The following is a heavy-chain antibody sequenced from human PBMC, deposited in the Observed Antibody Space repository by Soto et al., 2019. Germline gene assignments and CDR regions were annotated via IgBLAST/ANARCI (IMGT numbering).Heavy chain of an antibody. D-gene: IGHD3-22*01. CDR3: ARVSSSLQTGYYDSSGYKAPFDY. CDR1: GGTFSSYA. Sequence: SVKVSCKASGGTFSSYAISWVRQAPGQGLEWKGGIIPIFGTANYAQKCQGRVTITADESTSTAYMELSSLRSEDTAVYYCARVSSSLQTGYYDSSGYKAPFDYWGQGTLVTVSS. CDR2: IIPIFGTA. J-gene: IGHJ4*02. V-gene: IGHV1-69*13.